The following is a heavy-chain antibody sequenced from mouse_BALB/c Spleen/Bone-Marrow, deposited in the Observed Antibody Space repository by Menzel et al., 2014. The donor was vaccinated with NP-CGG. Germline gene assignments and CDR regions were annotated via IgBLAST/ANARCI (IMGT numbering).Heavy chain of an antibody. CDR3: TRAMITRAWFAY. V-gene: IGHV1-5*01. CDR1: GYTFXSYW. CDR2: IYPGNSDT. Sequence: EVQLQQSGTVLARPGASVKMSCKASGYTFXSYWMHWVKQRPGQGLEWIGAIYPGNSDTSYNQKFKGKAKLTAVTSTSTAYMELSSLTNEDSAVYYCTRAMITRAWFAYWGQGTLVTVSA. D-gene: IGHD2-4*01. J-gene: IGHJ3*01.